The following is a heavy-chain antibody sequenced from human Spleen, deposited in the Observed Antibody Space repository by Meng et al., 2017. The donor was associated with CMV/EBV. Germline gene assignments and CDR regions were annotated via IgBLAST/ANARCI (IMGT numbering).Heavy chain of an antibody. Sequence: GESLKISCAGSTFTFTASSMNWFRQAPGKGLEWVAVISYDGSNKYYADSVKGRFTISRDNSKNTLYLQMNSLRAEDTAVYYCASPLWFGESHYGMDVWGQGTTVTVSS. D-gene: IGHD3-10*01. V-gene: IGHV3-30*03. CDR3: ASPLWFGESHYGMDV. J-gene: IGHJ6*02. CDR2: ISYDGSNK. CDR1: TFTFTASS.